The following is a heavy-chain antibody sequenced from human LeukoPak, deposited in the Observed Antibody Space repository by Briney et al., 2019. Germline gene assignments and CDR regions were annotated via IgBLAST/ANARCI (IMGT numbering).Heavy chain of an antibody. CDR1: GFTFSTFS. CDR3: ARVDCRSTSCSPFDY. J-gene: IGHJ4*02. Sequence: GRSLRFSCAASGFTFSTFSMHRVRQAPGKGLEWVAVILYDGSTQYYADSVRGRFTASRDNSKDTLYLQMNSLRVEDTAVYYCARVDCRSTSCSPFDYWGQGTLVTVSS. CDR2: ILYDGSTQ. D-gene: IGHD2-2*01. V-gene: IGHV3-30*04.